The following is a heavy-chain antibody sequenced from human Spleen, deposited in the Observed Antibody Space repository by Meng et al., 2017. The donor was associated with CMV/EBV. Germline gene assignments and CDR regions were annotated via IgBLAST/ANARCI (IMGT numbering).Heavy chain of an antibody. D-gene: IGHD2-21*01. CDR3: AKEHIPKYYFDY. Sequence: GGSLRLSCAASGFNFRIYGMHWVRQAPGKGLEWVAFIRYDGTNKYYADSVKGRFTISRDNSKNTLYLQMNSLRAEDTAVYYCAKEHIPKYYFDYWGQGTLVTVSS. V-gene: IGHV3-30*02. CDR2: IRYDGTNK. J-gene: IGHJ4*02. CDR1: GFNFRIYG.